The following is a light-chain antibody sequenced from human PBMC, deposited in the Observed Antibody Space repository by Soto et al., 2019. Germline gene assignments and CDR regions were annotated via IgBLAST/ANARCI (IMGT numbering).Light chain of an antibody. CDR1: SSDIGGYNY. CDR2: EVS. Sequence: QSALTQPVSVSGSPGQSVTISCIGSSSDIGGYNYVSWYQQHPGKAPKLMIYEVSNRPSGVSNRFSGSKSGNTASLTISGLQAEDEANYYCSSYTSISTRVFGGGTQLTVL. J-gene: IGLJ3*02. V-gene: IGLV2-14*01. CDR3: SSYTSISTRV.